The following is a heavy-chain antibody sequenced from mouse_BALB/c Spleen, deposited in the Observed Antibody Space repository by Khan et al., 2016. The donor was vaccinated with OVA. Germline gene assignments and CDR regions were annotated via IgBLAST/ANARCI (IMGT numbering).Heavy chain of an antibody. CDR1: GYNIKDTN. D-gene: IGHD2-1*01. V-gene: IGHV14-3*02. J-gene: IGHJ3*01. CDR2: ISTPNGDA. Sequence: VQLKQSGAELVKPGVSVKFSCTASGYNIKDTNIHWMKQRHEQGLEWIGGISTPNGDAKYNQKFKGKATITADKSSNTAHMQLSSLTSEDTAVYYSVTVWGNRFAFWGQGTLVSVSA. CDR3: VTVWGNRFAF.